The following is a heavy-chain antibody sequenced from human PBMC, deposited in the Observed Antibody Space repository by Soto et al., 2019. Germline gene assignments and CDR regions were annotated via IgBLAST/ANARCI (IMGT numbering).Heavy chain of an antibody. CDR3: AKRPRALLTFDY. D-gene: IGHD1-26*01. CDR2: ISDSGGTS. Sequence: EVQLVDSGGGLVQPGGSLRLSCAASGFIFSNYVMSWVRQAPGKGLEWVSSISDSGGTSYYADSVKGRFTISRDKSKNTLYLQMNSLRADDTAIYYCAKRPRALLTFDYWGQGTLVTVSS. CDR1: GFIFSNYV. V-gene: IGHV3-23*04. J-gene: IGHJ4*02.